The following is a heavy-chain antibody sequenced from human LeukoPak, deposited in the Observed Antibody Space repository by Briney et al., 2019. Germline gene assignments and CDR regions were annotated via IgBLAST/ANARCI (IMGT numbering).Heavy chain of an antibody. D-gene: IGHD3-22*01. Sequence: GASVKVSCKASGYTFTSYGISWVRQAPGQGLEWMGWISALNGNTNYAQKLQGRVTMTTDTSTSTAYMELRSLRSDDTAVYYCATHYYDSSGYYVPVGPWGQGTLVTVSS. CDR3: ATHYYDSSGYYVPVGP. CDR1: GYTFTSYG. J-gene: IGHJ5*02. CDR2: ISALNGNT. V-gene: IGHV1-18*01.